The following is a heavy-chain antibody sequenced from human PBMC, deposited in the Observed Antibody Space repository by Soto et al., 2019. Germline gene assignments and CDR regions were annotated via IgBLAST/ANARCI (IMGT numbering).Heavy chain of an antibody. J-gene: IGHJ5*02. CDR2: IYSGGTT. CDR1: GFTVSSNY. V-gene: IGHV3-66*01. D-gene: IGHD3-22*01. Sequence: EVQLVESGGGLVQPGGSLRLSCAASGFTVSSNYMSWVRQAPGKGLEWVSVIYSGGTTYYADSVKGRFTISRDNSKNTLYHQMNSLRAEDTAVYYCARNGDSSDYRGWFDPWGQQNRDTVSS. CDR3: ARNGDSSDYRGWFDP.